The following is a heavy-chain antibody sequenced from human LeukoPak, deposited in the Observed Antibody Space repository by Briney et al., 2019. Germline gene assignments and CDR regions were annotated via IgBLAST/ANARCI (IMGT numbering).Heavy chain of an antibody. J-gene: IGHJ3*02. CDR2: IYYSGST. CDR1: GGSISSYY. D-gene: IGHD3-3*01. CDR3: ARENYDFWICYYVCSPQTNAFDI. Sequence: PSETLSLTCTVSGGSISSYYWSWIRQPPGKGLEWIGYIYYSGSTNYNPSLKSRGTISVDTSKNKFSLKLSSVTAADTAVYYCARENYDFWICYYVCSPQTNAFDIWGHGTMVTVSS. V-gene: IGHV4-59*12.